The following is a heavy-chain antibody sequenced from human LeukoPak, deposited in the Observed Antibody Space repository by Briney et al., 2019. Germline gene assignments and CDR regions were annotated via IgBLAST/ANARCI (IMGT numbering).Heavy chain of an antibody. CDR3: ARDAAAGTASPVNY. V-gene: IGHV3-11*01. D-gene: IGHD6-13*01. J-gene: IGHJ4*02. Sequence: PGGSLGLSCAASGFTFSDYYMSWIRQAPGKGLEWVSYISSSGSTIYYADSVKGRFTISRDNAKNSLYLQMNSLRAEDTAVYYCARDAAAGTASPVNYWGQGTLVTVSS. CDR2: ISSSGSTI. CDR1: GFTFSDYY.